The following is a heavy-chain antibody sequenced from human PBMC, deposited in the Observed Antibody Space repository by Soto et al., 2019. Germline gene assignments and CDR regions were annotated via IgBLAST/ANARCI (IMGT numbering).Heavy chain of an antibody. D-gene: IGHD2-2*01. CDR2: ISGSGEST. J-gene: IGHJ5*02. V-gene: IGHV3-23*04. CDR1: GFTFKSYA. CDR3: ARGKSPRNAIVTVPVAS. Sequence: EVQLVESGGDLVQPGGSLRVSCAASGFTFKSYAMSWVRQAPGKGLERVSGISGSGESTYYADSVKGPFIISRANSKNPLSLQITSLRAEVTALYYCARGKSPRNAIVTVPVASWGQGTLVSVS.